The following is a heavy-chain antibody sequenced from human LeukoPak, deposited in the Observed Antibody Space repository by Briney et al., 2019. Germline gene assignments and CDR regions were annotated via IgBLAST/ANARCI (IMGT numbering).Heavy chain of an antibody. J-gene: IGHJ4*02. V-gene: IGHV4-59*01. CDR2: IYYSGST. Sequence: SETLSLTCTVSGGSISSYYWSWIRQPPGKGLEWIGYIYYSGSTNYNPSLKSRVTISVDTSKNQFSLKLSSVTAADTAVYYCARVIRSYYYDSSGYYGDPYFDYWGQGTLVTVSS. CDR1: GGSISSYY. CDR3: ARVIRSYYYDSSGYYGDPYFDY. D-gene: IGHD3-22*01.